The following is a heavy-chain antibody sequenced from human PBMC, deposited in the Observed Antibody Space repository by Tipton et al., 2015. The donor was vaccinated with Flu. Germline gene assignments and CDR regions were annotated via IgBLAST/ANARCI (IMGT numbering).Heavy chain of an antibody. CDR1: GFTFSSYG. Sequence: SLRLSCAASGFTFSSYGMHWVRQAPGKGLEWVAVIWYDGSNKYYADSVKGRFTISRDNSKNTLYLQMNSLRAEDTAAYYCAKEGIHNAFDIWGQGTTVTVSS. CDR3: AKEGIHNAFDI. J-gene: IGHJ3*02. CDR2: IWYDGSNK. V-gene: IGHV3-33*06. D-gene: IGHD6-13*01.